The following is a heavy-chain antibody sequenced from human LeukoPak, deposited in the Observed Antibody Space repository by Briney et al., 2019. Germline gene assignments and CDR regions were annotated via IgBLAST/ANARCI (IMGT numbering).Heavy chain of an antibody. D-gene: IGHD6-19*01. CDR3: ARLGVVGTGNWFDP. Sequence: GGALRLSCAASGFTFSNYWLSWLRQAPGKGLEGVANTKRDGTERYCVDSLKGRFTISRDNAKNSLYLPMDRLRAEDTAVYYCARLGVVGTGNWFDPWGQGTLVTVSS. J-gene: IGHJ5*02. CDR1: GFTFSNYW. CDR2: TKRDGTER. V-gene: IGHV3-7*01.